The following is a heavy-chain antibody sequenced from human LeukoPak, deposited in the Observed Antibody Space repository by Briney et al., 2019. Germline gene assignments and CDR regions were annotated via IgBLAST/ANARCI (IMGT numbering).Heavy chain of an antibody. J-gene: IGHJ5*02. Sequence: ASVKVSCKVSGYTLTELSTHWVRQAPGKGLEWMGGFDPEDGETIYAQKFQGRVTMTEDTSTDTAYMELSSLRSEDTAVYYCATAQYGGRYCSGGSCYVPINWFDPWGQGTLVTVSS. CDR3: ATAQYGGRYCSGGSCYVPINWFDP. CDR1: GYTLTELS. D-gene: IGHD2-15*01. V-gene: IGHV1-24*01. CDR2: FDPEDGET.